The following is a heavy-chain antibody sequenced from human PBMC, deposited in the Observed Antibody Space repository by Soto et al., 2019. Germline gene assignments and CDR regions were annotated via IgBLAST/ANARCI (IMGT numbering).Heavy chain of an antibody. V-gene: IGHV3-11*01. J-gene: IGHJ5*02. CDR3: ARDANSSSLFDP. D-gene: IGHD6-13*01. CDR2: ISSSGSTI. Sequence: GSLRLSCAASGFTFSDYYMSWIRQAPGKGLEWVSYISSSGSTIYYADSVKGRFTISRDNAKNSLYLQMNSLRAEDTAVYYCARDANSSSLFDPWGQGTLVTVSS. CDR1: GFTFSDYY.